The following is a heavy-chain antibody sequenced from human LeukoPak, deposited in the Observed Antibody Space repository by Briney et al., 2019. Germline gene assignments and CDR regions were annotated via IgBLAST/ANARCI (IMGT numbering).Heavy chain of an antibody. V-gene: IGHV4-31*03. CDR3: ARHRSPDYYYYYMDV. J-gene: IGHJ6*03. CDR2: IYTSGST. CDR1: GGSISSGGYY. Sequence: PSQTLSLTCTVSGGSISSGGYYWSWIRQHPGKGLEWIGYIYTSGSTNYNPSLKSRVTISVDTSKNQFSLKLSSVTAADTAVYYCARHRSPDYYYYYMDVWGKGTTVTVSS. D-gene: IGHD1-26*01.